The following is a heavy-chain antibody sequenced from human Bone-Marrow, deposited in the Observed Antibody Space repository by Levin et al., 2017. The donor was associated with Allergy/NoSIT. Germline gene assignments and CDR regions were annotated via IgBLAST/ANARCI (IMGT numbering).Heavy chain of an antibody. J-gene: IGHJ4*02. CDR2: IIGSGGST. CDR1: GVTFSSYV. V-gene: IGHV3-23*01. D-gene: IGHD5-12*01. CDR3: AKRAPGGYDYIDC. Sequence: GGSLRLSCAASGVTFSSYVMSWVRQAPGRGLEWVSGIIGSGGSTYYADSVKGRFTISRDNSKNTLYLQMNSLRAEDTAVYYCAKRAPGGYDYIDCWGQGTLVTVSS.